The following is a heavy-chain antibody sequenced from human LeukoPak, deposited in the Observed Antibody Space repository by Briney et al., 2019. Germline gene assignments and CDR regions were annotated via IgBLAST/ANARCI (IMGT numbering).Heavy chain of an antibody. V-gene: IGHV3-66*01. CDR2: IYSGNYI. J-gene: IGHJ5*02. D-gene: IGHD2-15*01. CDR1: GFTVSNNY. Sequence: GGSLRLSCAASGFTVSNNYMSWVRQAPGKGLEWVSIIYSGNYIYYADSVKGRFTISRDNSKNTLYLQMNSLRAEDTAVYYCAKCSGGNCYHSDDHWGQGTLVTVSP. CDR3: AKCSGGNCYHSDDH.